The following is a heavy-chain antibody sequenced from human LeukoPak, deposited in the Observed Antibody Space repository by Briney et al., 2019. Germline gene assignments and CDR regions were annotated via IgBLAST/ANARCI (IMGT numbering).Heavy chain of an antibody. CDR3: ARLRRFPELLFDY. V-gene: IGHV4-34*01. J-gene: IGHJ4*02. CDR2: INHSGST. D-gene: IGHD1-14*01. CDR1: GGSFSGYY. Sequence: SETLSLTCAVYGGSFSGYYWSWIRQPPGKGLEWIGEINHSGSTNYNPSLKSRVTISVDTSKNQFSLKLSSVTAADTAVYYCARLRRFPELLFDYWGQGTLVTVSS.